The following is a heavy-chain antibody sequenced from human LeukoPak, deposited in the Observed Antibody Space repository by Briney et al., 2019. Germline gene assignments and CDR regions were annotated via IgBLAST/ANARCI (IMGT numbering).Heavy chain of an antibody. D-gene: IGHD1-26*01. CDR2: ISGRSSTI. CDR3: SRDRIKSGSYYFDY. CDR1: AFTFSDYS. J-gene: IGHJ4*02. V-gene: IGHV3-48*01. Sequence: GGSLRLSCAASAFTFSDYSMNWVRQAPGKGLEWISYISGRSSTIYYADSVKGRFTISRDNAKNSMYLQMNSLRAEDTAVYYCSRDRIKSGSYYFDYWGQGTLVTVSS.